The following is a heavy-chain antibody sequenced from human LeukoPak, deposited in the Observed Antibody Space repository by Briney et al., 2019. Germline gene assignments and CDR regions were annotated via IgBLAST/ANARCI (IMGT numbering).Heavy chain of an antibody. CDR2: ISSGGGNI. D-gene: IGHD3-9*01. CDR1: GFTFSSYE. Sequence: GGSLRLSCAASGFTFSSYEMNWVRQAPGKGLEWISYISSGGGNIYYADSVKGRFTISRDNAKNSLYLQMNSLRAEDTAVYYCARDHNDILTGYSMRSFDYWDQGTLVTVSS. V-gene: IGHV3-48*03. CDR3: ARDHNDILTGYSMRSFDY. J-gene: IGHJ4*02.